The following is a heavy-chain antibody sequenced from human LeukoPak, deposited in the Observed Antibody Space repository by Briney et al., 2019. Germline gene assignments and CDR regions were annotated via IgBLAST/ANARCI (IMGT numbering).Heavy chain of an antibody. J-gene: IGHJ4*02. CDR1: GGSISSYY. CDR2: IYTTGNT. D-gene: IGHD3-3*01. CDR3: ARDARGWSGFDY. V-gene: IGHV4-4*07. Sequence: KPSETLSLPCSVSGGSISSYYWSWIRQPAGKGREWIGRIYTTGNTDYNPSLKSRVTMSVDTSKNQFSLNLSSVTAADTAVYYCARDARGWSGFDYWGQGTLVTVSS.